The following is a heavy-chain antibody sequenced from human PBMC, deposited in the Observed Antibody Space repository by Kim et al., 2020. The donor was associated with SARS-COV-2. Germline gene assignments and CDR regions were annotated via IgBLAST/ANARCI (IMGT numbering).Heavy chain of an antibody. J-gene: IGHJ4*02. CDR3: ARGGGYFFDY. D-gene: IGHD5-12*01. CDR2: GST. Sequence: GSTNYDPSLKSRVTISMDTSNNRVSLWVTSVTAADTAVYYCARGGGYFFDYWGQGTLVNVSS. V-gene: IGHV4-39*07.